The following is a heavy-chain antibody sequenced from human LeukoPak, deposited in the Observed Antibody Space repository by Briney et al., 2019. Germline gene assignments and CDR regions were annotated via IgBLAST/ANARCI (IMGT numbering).Heavy chain of an antibody. Sequence: GGSLRLSCAASGFTFSSYGMHWVRQAPGKGLEWVAVISYDGSNKYYADSVKGRFTISRDNSKNTLYLQMNSLRAEDTAVYYCEPMITFGGVSAFDIWGQGTMVTVSS. D-gene: IGHD3-16*01. CDR2: ISYDGSNK. V-gene: IGHV3-30*03. J-gene: IGHJ3*02. CDR1: GFTFSSYG. CDR3: EPMITFGGVSAFDI.